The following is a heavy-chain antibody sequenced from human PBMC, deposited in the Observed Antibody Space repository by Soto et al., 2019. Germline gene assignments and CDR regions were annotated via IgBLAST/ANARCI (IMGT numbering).Heavy chain of an antibody. CDR1: GGSISSGDYY. J-gene: IGHJ4*02. V-gene: IGHV4-30-4*01. CDR2: IYYSGST. D-gene: IGHD3-22*01. Sequence: QVQLQESGPGLVKPSQTLSLTCTVSGGSISSGDYYWSWIRQPPGKGLEWIGYIYYSGSTYYNPSLKSRVTISVDTSKNQSSLKLSSVTAADAAVYYCARAWYYDSSGPVGYFDYGGQGTLVTVSS. CDR3: ARAWYYDSSGPVGYFDY.